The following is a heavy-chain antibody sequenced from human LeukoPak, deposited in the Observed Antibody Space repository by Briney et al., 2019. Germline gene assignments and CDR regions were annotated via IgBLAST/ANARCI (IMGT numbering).Heavy chain of an antibody. D-gene: IGHD5-12*01. CDR1: GYTFTGYY. CDR2: INPKSGGT. V-gene: IGHV1-2*02. Sequence: ASVKVSCKASGYTFTGYYMHWVRQAPGQGLEWMGWINPKSGGTNYAQKFQGRVTMTRDTSISTAYMELKSDDTTVYYCARDYEDYYYYYYMDVWGKGTTVTVSS. J-gene: IGHJ6*03. CDR3: ARDYEDYYYYYYMDV.